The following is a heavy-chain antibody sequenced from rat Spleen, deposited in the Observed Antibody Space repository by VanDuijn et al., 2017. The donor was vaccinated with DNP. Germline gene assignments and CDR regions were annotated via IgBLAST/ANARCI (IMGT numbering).Heavy chain of an antibody. CDR1: GFTFSDYS. J-gene: IGHJ2*01. CDR3: VRWNSGHFDY. V-gene: IGHV5-22*01. CDR2: ITYDDGST. D-gene: IGHD4-3*01. Sequence: EVQLVESGGGLVLPGRSLKLSCAASGFTFSDYSMAWVRQAPTKGLEWVAYITYDDGSTYYGDYVKGRFTSSRDNAKSTLYLQMNSLRSEDMATYYCVRWNSGHFDYWGQGVMVTVSS.